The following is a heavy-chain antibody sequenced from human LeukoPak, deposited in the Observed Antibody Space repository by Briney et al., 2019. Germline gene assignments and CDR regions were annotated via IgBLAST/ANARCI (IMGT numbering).Heavy chain of an antibody. V-gene: IGHV3-7*01. CDR1: GFTFTDYW. Sequence: GGSLRLSCEVSGFTFTDYWMNWVRQAPGKGPEWVASIRQDGSEKTYVDSVKGRFTISRDNTKNSLSLQLNGLRAEDTAVYYCAKHSGVYSFDYWGQGTLVTVS. D-gene: IGHD3-3*02. CDR2: IRQDGSEK. CDR3: AKHSGVYSFDY. J-gene: IGHJ4*02.